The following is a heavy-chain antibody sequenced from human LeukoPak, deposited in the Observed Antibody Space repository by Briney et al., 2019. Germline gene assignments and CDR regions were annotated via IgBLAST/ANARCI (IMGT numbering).Heavy chain of an antibody. J-gene: IGHJ5*02. V-gene: IGHV4-59*01. Sequence: KPSETLSLTCTVSGGSISSYYWSWIRQPPGKGLEWIGYIYYSGSTNYNPSLKSRVTISVDTSKNQFSLKLSSVTAADTAVYYCAREEYNWNDEANWFDPWGQGTLVTVSS. D-gene: IGHD1-1*01. CDR2: IYYSGST. CDR1: GGSISSYY. CDR3: AREEYNWNDEANWFDP.